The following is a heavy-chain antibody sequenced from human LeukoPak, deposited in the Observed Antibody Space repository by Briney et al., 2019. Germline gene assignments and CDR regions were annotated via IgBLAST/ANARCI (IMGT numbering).Heavy chain of an antibody. CDR2: IYHSGST. CDR1: GGSFSDYY. Sequence: SETLSLTCAVYGGSFSDYYWSWIRQPPGKGLEWIGYIYHSGSTYYNPSLKSRVTISVDRSKNQFSLKMSSVTAADTAVYYCARAHSGSYSDVYYFDYWGQGTLVTVSS. V-gene: IGHV4-30-2*01. D-gene: IGHD1-26*01. J-gene: IGHJ4*02. CDR3: ARAHSGSYSDVYYFDY.